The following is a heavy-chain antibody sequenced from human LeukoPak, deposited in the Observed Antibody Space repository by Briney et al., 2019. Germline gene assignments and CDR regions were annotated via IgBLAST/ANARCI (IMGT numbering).Heavy chain of an antibody. V-gene: IGHV4-34*01. D-gene: IGHD4-17*01. CDR2: INHSGST. J-gene: IGHJ5*02. CDR1: GGSFSGYY. Sequence: SETLFLTCAVYGGSFSGYYWSWIRQPPGKGLEWIGEINHSGSTNYNPSLKSRVTISVDTSKNQFSLKLSSVTAADTAVYYCASSILEMTTVTGRWFDPWGQGTLVTVSS. CDR3: ASSILEMTTVTGRWFDP.